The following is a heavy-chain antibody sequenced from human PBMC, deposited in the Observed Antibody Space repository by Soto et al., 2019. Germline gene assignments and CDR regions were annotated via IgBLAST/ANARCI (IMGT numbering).Heavy chain of an antibody. CDR2: ISGSGGST. V-gene: IGHV3-23*01. CDR1: GFTFSSYA. Sequence: EVQLLESGGGLVQPGGSLRLSCAASGFTFSSYAMSWVRQAPGKGLEWVSAISGSGGSTYYADSVKGRFTISRDNSKNTLYLQMNSLRAEDTAVYYCAKGGREPWGLRGDFDYWGQGTLVTVSS. J-gene: IGHJ4*02. D-gene: IGHD4-17*01. CDR3: AKGGREPWGLRGDFDY.